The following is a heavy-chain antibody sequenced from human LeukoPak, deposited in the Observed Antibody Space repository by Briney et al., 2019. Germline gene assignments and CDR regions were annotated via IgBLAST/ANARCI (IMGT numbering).Heavy chain of an antibody. J-gene: IGHJ4*02. V-gene: IGHV4-39*07. CDR1: GGSISSSSYY. CDR2: IYYSGST. Sequence: KPSETLSLTCTVSGGSISSSSYYWGWIRQPPGKGLEWIGSIYYSGSTFYNPSLKSRVTILVDTSKNQFSLKLSSVTAADTAVYYCARDSRCSGGSCIPDYWGQGTLVTVSS. D-gene: IGHD2-15*01. CDR3: ARDSRCSGGSCIPDY.